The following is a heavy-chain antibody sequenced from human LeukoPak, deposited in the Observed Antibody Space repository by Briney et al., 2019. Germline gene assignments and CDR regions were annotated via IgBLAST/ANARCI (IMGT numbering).Heavy chain of an antibody. Sequence: GASVKASCKASGGTFSDYAISWVRQAPGQGLEWMGGIIPIFGTANYAQKFQGRVTITTDESTSTAYMELSSLRSEDTAVYYCARDRYYDSSGYSWFDPWGQGTLVTVSS. CDR1: GGTFSDYA. J-gene: IGHJ5*02. D-gene: IGHD3-22*01. CDR2: IIPIFGTA. CDR3: ARDRYYDSSGYSWFDP. V-gene: IGHV1-69*05.